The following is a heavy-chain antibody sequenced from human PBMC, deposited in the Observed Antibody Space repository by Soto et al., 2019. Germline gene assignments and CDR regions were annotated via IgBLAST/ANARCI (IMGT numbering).Heavy chain of an antibody. Sequence: PSETLSLTCTVPGDSISSDYWNWMRQPPRKGVEWSGQIHDSGDTNHNHALGSRVNISLDTSKKKFSLNLTSVTAADTAVYFCGRSTFRNAFDIWGQGTMVTVSS. D-gene: IGHD2-21*01. CDR3: GRSTFRNAFDI. J-gene: IGHJ3*02. V-gene: IGHV4-59*01. CDR2: IHDSGDT. CDR1: GDSISSDY.